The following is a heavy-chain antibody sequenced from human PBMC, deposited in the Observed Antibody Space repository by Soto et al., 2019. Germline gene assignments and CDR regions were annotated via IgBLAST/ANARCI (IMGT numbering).Heavy chain of an antibody. D-gene: IGHD3-22*01. V-gene: IGHV4-34*01. CDR2: INHSGST. CDR3: ASQDYDKSVYYFDY. J-gene: IGHJ4*02. CDR1: GGSFSGYY. Sequence: SETLSLTCAVYGGSFSGYYWSWIRQPPGKGLEWIGEINHSGSTNYNPSLKSRVTISVDTSKNQFSLKLSSVTAADTAVYYCASQDYDKSVYYFDYWGRGTLVTVSS.